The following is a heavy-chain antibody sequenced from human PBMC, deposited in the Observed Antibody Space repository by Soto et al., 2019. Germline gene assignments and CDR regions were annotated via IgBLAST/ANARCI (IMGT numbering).Heavy chain of an antibody. V-gene: IGHV4-59*01. CDR2: IYYSGST. J-gene: IGHJ6*03. D-gene: IGHD4-4*01. CDR3: ARDSNPGYYYYYYYMDV. CDR1: GGSISSYY. Sequence: SETLSLTCTVSGGSISSYYWSWIRQPPGKGLEWIGYIYYSGSTNYNPSLKSRVTISVDTSKNQFSLKLSSVTAADTAVYYCARDSNPGYYYYYYYMDVWGKGTTVTVSS.